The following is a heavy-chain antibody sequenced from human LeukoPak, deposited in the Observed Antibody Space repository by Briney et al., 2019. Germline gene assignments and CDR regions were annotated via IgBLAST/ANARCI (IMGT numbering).Heavy chain of an antibody. D-gene: IGHD3-9*01. CDR3: ARKYFDWFDY. CDR2: IYTSGST. J-gene: IGHJ4*02. CDR1: GGSISSGSYY. V-gene: IGHV4-61*02. Sequence: SETLSLTCTVSGGSISSGSYYWSWIRQPAGKGLEWIGRIYTSGSTNYNPSLKSRVTISVDTSKNQFSLKLSSVTAADTAVYYCARKYFDWFDYWGQGTLVTVSS.